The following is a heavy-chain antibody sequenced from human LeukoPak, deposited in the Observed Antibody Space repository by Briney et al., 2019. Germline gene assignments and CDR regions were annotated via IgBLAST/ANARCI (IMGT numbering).Heavy chain of an antibody. D-gene: IGHD6-19*01. J-gene: IGHJ4*02. CDR3: ARDLGTTGWHTFDY. CDR1: GDSVSSKNGA. CDR2: TYYRSKWYN. V-gene: IGHV6-1*01. Sequence: SQTLSLTCVVSGDSVSSKNGAWNWIRQSPSRGLEWLGRTYYRSKWYNDYAESMEGRMTISQDTSKNQYSLHLNSVTPDDTAVYYCARDLGTTGWHTFDYWGQGALVTVSS.